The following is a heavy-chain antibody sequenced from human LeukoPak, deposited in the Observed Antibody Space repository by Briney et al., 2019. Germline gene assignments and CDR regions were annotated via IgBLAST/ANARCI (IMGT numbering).Heavy chain of an antibody. V-gene: IGHV3-30*02. CDR3: ARVLWFGEPPDY. CDR2: IRYDGSNK. Sequence: GGSLRLSCAASGFTFSSYGMHWVRQAPGKGLEWVAFIRYDGSNKYYADSVKGRFTISRDNSKNTLYLQMNSLGAEDTAVYYCARVLWFGEPPDYWGQGTLVTVSS. CDR1: GFTFSSYG. D-gene: IGHD3-10*01. J-gene: IGHJ4*02.